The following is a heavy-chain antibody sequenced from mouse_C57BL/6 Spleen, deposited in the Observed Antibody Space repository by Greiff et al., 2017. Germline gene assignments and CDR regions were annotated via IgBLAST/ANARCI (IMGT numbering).Heavy chain of an antibody. CDR2: INPSNGGT. J-gene: IGHJ4*01. CDR3: ARGTTTAGAGYYAMDY. D-gene: IGHD1-2*01. CDR1: GYTFTSYW. Sequence: QVQLQQPGTELVKPGASVKLSCKASGYTFTSYWMHWVKQRPGQGLEWIGNINPSNGGTNYNEKFKSKATLPVDKSSSTAYMQLSSLTSEDSAVYYCARGTTTAGAGYYAMDYWGQGTSVTVSS. V-gene: IGHV1-53*01.